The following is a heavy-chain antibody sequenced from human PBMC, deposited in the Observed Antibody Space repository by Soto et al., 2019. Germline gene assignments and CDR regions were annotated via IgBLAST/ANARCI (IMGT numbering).Heavy chain of an antibody. J-gene: IGHJ5*02. CDR3: ARAYCSSTSCYAFDP. Sequence: SETLSLTCAVYGGSFSGYYWSWIRQPPGKGLEWIGEINRSGSTNYNPSLESRLTISVDTSKNQFSLRLSSVTAAGTAVYDCARAYCSSTSCYAFDPGGQGTRVTAPS. V-gene: IGHV4-34*01. CDR1: GGSFSGYY. CDR2: INRSGST. D-gene: IGHD2-2*01.